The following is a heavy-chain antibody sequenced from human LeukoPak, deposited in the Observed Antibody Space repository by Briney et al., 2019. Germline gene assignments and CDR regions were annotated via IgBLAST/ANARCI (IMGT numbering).Heavy chain of an antibody. CDR1: GYSFTNYW. J-gene: IGHJ4*02. CDR2: IYPGDSDT. Sequence: WESLQISCKGSGYSFTNYWIGWVRQMPGKGLEWMGIIYPGDSDTRYSPSFQGQVTISADKSITTAYLQWSSLKASDTAMYYCARLINYDDLDYWGQGTLVTVSS. CDR3: ARLINYDDLDY. D-gene: IGHD3-22*01. V-gene: IGHV5-51*01.